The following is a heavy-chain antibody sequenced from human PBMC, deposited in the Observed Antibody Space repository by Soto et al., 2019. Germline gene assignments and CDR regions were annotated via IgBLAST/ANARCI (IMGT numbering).Heavy chain of an antibody. CDR2: IIPIFGTA. CDR3: ARNLVVVAATPSWFDP. J-gene: IGHJ5*02. D-gene: IGHD2-15*01. V-gene: IGHV1-69*13. CDR1: GGTFSSYA. Sequence: SVKVSCKASGGTFSSYAISWVRQAPGQGLEWMGGIIPIFGTANYAQKFQGRVTITADESPSTAYMELSSLGSEDTAVYYCARNLVVVAATPSWFDPWGQGTLVTVSS.